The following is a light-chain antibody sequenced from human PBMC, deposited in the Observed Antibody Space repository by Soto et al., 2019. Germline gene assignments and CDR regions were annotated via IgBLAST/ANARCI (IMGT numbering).Light chain of an antibody. V-gene: IGKV1-5*03. CDR3: QQYNSYLLT. Sequence: DIQMTQSPSTLSASVGDRVTITCRASQSISSWLAWYQQKPGKAPKLLIYKASTLESGVPSRFSGSGSGTEFTLTISSLQPDDFATYYCQQYNSYLLTFGGGTKVEIK. CDR1: QSISSW. J-gene: IGKJ4*01. CDR2: KAS.